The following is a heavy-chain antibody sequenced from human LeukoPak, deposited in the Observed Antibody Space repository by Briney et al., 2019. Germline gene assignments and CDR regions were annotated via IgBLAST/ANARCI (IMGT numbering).Heavy chain of an antibody. CDR3: ARIVGATWVDY. V-gene: IGHV1-46*01. J-gene: IGHJ4*02. CDR2: INPSGGST. D-gene: IGHD1-26*01. CDR1: GYTFTSYY. Sequence: ASVKVSCKASGYTFTSYYMHWVRQAPGQGLEWMGIINPSGGSTSYAQKFQGRVTMTRDTSTSTFYMELSSLRSEDPAVYYCARIVGATWVDYWGQGTLVTVSS.